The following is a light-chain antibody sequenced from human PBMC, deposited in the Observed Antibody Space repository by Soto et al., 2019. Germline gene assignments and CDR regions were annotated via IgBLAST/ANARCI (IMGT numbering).Light chain of an antibody. J-gene: IGKJ5*01. Sequence: DIQLTQSPSFLSASVGDRVTITCRASQGISSYLAWYQQKPGKAPKLLIYAASTLQSGGPSRFSGSGSGTEFTLTISSLQPEDFATYYCKQLNSYPVTCGQGTRREIK. CDR2: AAS. V-gene: IGKV1-9*01. CDR3: KQLNSYPVT. CDR1: QGISSY.